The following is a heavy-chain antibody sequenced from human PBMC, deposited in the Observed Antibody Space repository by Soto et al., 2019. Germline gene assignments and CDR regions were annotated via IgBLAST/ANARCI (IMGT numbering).Heavy chain of an antibody. CDR2: ISAYSGDT. J-gene: IGHJ6*02. Sequence: VQLLQSGGEVRKPGASVKVSCKTSGYTFTNYAINWVRQAPGQGLQWMGWISAYSGDTKYAQRFQDRLTVTTEPSTPAASMEQRCLRSDDTAVYYCARDGRAFSIFGENMDDSGQGTTVAVSS. D-gene: IGHD3-3*01. CDR3: ARDGRAFSIFGENMDD. CDR1: GYTFTNYA. V-gene: IGHV1-18*01.